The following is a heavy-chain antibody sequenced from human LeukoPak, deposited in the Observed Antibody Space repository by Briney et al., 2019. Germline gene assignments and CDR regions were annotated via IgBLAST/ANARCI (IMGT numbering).Heavy chain of an antibody. CDR1: GFTFSSYG. CDR2: LSNTGNI. CDR3: ARRGDPPMIGDH. Sequence: GGSLRLSCAASGFTFSSYGMNWVRQAPGRGLEWLSYLSNTGNIHYAQSVKGRFTISRDNAKSSLYLQMDGLRAEDTAVYYCARRGDPPMIGDHWGQGILVTVAS. D-gene: IGHD3-10*02. J-gene: IGHJ4*02. V-gene: IGHV3-48*01.